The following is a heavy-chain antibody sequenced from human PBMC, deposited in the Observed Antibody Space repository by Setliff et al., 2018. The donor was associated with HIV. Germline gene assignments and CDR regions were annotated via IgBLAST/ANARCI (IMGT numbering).Heavy chain of an antibody. CDR2: TYYRSKWYK. V-gene: IGHV6-1*01. J-gene: IGHJ6*03. Sequence: SQTLSLTCAISGDSVSSNSAAWNWIRQSPSRGLEWLGRTYYRSKWYKDYVVSVKSRITINPDTSKNQFSLQLKSVTPEDTAVYYCARGGDWDYNYYMDVWGIGTKVTVSS. D-gene: IGHD3-16*01. CDR3: ARGGDWDYNYYMDV. CDR1: GDSVSSNSAA.